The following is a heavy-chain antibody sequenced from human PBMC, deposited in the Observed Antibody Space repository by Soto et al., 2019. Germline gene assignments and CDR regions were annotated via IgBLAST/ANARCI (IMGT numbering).Heavy chain of an antibody. CDR2: IYYSGST. CDR1: GGSVSSGSYY. V-gene: IGHV4-61*01. J-gene: IGHJ5*02. CDR3: ARDYGGNSGCWFDP. Sequence: QVQLQESGPGLVKPSETLSLTCTVSGGSVSSGSYYWSWIRQPPGKGLEWSGYIYYSGSTNYNPSLKSRVTISVDTSKNQFSLKLSSVTAADTAVYYCARDYGGNSGCWFDPWGQGTLVTVSS. D-gene: IGHD4-17*01.